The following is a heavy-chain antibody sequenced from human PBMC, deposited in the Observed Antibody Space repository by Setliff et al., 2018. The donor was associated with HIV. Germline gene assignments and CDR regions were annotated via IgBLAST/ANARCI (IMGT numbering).Heavy chain of an antibody. CDR1: GGTFSTYA. CDR2: IIPIFGTP. CDR3: ARGPGAAVYYYYMDV. D-gene: IGHD1-26*01. Sequence: ASVKVSCKASGGTFSTYAVSWVRRAPGHGLEWMGGIIPIFGTPNYAQKFQGRVTITADESTGTAYMELSSLRSEDTAVYYCARGPGAAVYYYYMDVWGKGTTVTVSS. V-gene: IGHV1-69*13. J-gene: IGHJ6*03.